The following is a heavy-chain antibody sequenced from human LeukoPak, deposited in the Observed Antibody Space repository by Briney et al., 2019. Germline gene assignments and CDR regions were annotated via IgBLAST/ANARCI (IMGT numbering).Heavy chain of an antibody. CDR2: IWYDGSNK. CDR3: AKDTYYGSGSSDY. V-gene: IGHV3-33*06. D-gene: IGHD3-10*01. CDR1: GFTFSSYG. J-gene: IGHJ4*02. Sequence: GGSLRLSCAASGFTFSSYGIHWVRQAPGKGLEWVAVIWYDGSNKYYADSVKGRFTISRDNSKNTLYLQMNSLRAEDTAVYYCAKDTYYGSGSSDYWGQGTLVTVSS.